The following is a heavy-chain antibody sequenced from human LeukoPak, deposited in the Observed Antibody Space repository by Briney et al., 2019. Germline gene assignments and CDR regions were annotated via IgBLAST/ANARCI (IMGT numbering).Heavy chain of an antibody. CDR2: IIPIFGTA. CDR1: GGTFSSYA. V-gene: IGHV1-69*13. Sequence: EASVKVSCKASGGTFSSYAISWVRQAPGQGLEWMGGIIPIFGTANYAQKFQGRVTITADESTSTAYMELSSLRSEDTAVYYCARSPYYYDSSGYYYYFDYWGQGMLVTVSS. J-gene: IGHJ4*02. CDR3: ARSPYYYDSSGYYYYFDY. D-gene: IGHD3-22*01.